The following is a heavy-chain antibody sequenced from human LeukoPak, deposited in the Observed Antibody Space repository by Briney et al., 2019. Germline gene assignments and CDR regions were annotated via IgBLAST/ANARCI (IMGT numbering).Heavy chain of an antibody. J-gene: IGHJ5*02. CDR2: VYPDASKT. D-gene: IGHD1-1*01. CDR3: ARQMGGTTSVNWFDP. V-gene: IGHV5-51*01. CDR1: GDTFNNDW. Sequence: GESLKISCKGSGDTFNNDWIAWVRQMPGKGLEWMGIVYPDASKTNYNPSFQGQVTISADKSTTTAYLQWSSLRASDTAIYYCARQMGGTTSVNWFDPWGQGTLVTVSS.